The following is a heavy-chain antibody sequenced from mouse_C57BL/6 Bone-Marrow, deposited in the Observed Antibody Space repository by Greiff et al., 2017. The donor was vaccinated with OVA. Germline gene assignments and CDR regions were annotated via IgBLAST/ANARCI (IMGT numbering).Heavy chain of an antibody. D-gene: IGHD1-1*01. CDR1: GYTFTSYW. CDR3: AREVTTVVADY. Sequence: QVQLQQPGAELVKPGASVKLSCKASGYTFTSYWMHWVKQRPGQGLEWIGMIHPNSGSTNYNEKFKSKATLTVDKSSCTAYMQLSSLTSEDSAVYYCAREVTTVVADYWGQGTTLTVSS. J-gene: IGHJ2*01. CDR2: IHPNSGST. V-gene: IGHV1-64*01.